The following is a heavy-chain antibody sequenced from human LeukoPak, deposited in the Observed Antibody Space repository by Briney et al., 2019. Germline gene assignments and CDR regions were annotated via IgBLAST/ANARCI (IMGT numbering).Heavy chain of an antibody. CDR2: INQDGSEE. Sequence: GGSLRLSCAAPGFTFSHYWMTCVRQAPGKGLEWVAQINQDGSEEYYMDSVKARFTISRDNAKNSVFLQMNSLRAEDTAVYYCVRDGGVSGYDLLDYWGQGTLVTVSS. V-gene: IGHV3-7*01. J-gene: IGHJ4*02. CDR3: VRDGGVSGYDLLDY. CDR1: GFTFSHYW. D-gene: IGHD5-12*01.